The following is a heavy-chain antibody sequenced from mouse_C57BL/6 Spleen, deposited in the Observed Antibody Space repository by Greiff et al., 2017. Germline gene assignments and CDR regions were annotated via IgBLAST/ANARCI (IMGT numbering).Heavy chain of an antibody. V-gene: IGHV1-50*01. CDR3: ARRTYDYDGAWFAY. CDR2: IDPSDSYT. Sequence: QVQLQQPGAELVKPGASVKLSCKASGYTFTSYWMQWVKQRPGQGLEWIGEIDPSDSYTNYNQKFKGKATLTVDTSSSTAYMQLSSLTSEDSAVYYCARRTYDYDGAWFAYWGQGTLVTVSA. CDR1: GYTFTSYW. D-gene: IGHD2-4*01. J-gene: IGHJ3*01.